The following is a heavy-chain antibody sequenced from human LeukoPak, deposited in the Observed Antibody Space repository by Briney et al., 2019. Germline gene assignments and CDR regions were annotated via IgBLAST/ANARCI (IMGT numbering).Heavy chain of an antibody. CDR2: IYTSGST. D-gene: IGHD3-3*02. CDR1: GGSISSYY. V-gene: IGHV4-4*07. Sequence: PSETLSLTCTVSGGSISSYYWSWLRQPAGKGLEWIGRIYTSGSTNYNPSLKSRVTMSVDTSRNQFSLKLSSVTAADTAVYYCARVISRSLVLYFDYWGQGTLVTVSS. J-gene: IGHJ4*02. CDR3: ARVISRSLVLYFDY.